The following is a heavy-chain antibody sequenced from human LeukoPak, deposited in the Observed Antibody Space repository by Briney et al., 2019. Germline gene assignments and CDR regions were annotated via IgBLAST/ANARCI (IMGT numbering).Heavy chain of an antibody. J-gene: IGHJ6*03. CDR3: AKISGDYGDYYYMDV. V-gene: IGHV3-30*02. CDR2: IRYDGSNK. Sequence: QTGGSLRLSCAASGFTFSSYGMDWVRQAPGKGLEWVAFIRYDGSNKYYADSVKGRFTISRDNSKNTLYLQMNSLRAEDTAVYYCAKISGDYGDYYYMDVWGKGTTVTISS. CDR1: GFTFSSYG. D-gene: IGHD4-17*01.